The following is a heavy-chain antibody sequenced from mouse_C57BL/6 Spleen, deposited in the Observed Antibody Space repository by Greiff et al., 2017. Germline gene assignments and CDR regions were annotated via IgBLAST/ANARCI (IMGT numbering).Heavy chain of an antibody. CDR2: IRNKANGYTT. CDR3: ARSGWDYDWFAY. V-gene: IGHV7-3*01. Sequence: EVKLMESGGGLVQPGGSLSLSCAASGFTFTDYYMSWVRQPPGKALEWLGFIRNKANGYTTEYSASVKGRFTISRDNSQSILYLQMNALRAEDSATYYCARSGWDYDWFAYWGQGTLVTVSA. J-gene: IGHJ3*01. D-gene: IGHD2-4*01. CDR1: GFTFTDYY.